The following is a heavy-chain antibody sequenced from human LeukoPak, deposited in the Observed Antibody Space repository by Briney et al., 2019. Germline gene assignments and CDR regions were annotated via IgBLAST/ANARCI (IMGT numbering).Heavy chain of an antibody. D-gene: IGHD6-13*01. CDR1: GGTFSSYA. CDR2: IIPILGTA. CDR3: AREVYSSSWYGYYYYYYMDV. J-gene: IGHJ6*03. V-gene: IGHV1-69*05. Sequence: ASVKVSCKASGGTFSSYAISWVRQAPGQGLEWMGGIIPILGTANYAQKFQGRVTITTDESTSTAYMELSSLRSEDTAVYYCAREVYSSSWYGYYYYYYMDVWGKGTTVTVSS.